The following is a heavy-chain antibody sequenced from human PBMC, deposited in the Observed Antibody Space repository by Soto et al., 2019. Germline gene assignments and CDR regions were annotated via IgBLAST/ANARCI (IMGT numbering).Heavy chain of an antibody. CDR3: AREGVHNYNEYYFDY. V-gene: IGHV3-21*06. D-gene: IGHD3-22*01. CDR2: ISGIRDYI. Sequence: GGSLRLSCAASGFTFSYYALHWVRRAPGKGLEWVSSISGIRDYIRYADSVKGRFTISRDNAKTSLYLQMNSLTAEDTAVYYCAREGVHNYNEYYFDYWGQGTLVTVSS. CDR1: GFTFSYYA. J-gene: IGHJ4*02.